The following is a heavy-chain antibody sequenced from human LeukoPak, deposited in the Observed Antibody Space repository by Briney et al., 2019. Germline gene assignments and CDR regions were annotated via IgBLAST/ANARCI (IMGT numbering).Heavy chain of an antibody. J-gene: IGHJ5*02. CDR2: IYHSGST. Sequence: SETLSLTCIVSGGSISSGGYYWSWIRQPPGKGLEWVGYIYHSGSTYYNPSLKSRVTISVDRSKNQFSLKLSSVTAADTAVYYCARDQEGYDILRLNWFDPWGQGTLVTVSS. V-gene: IGHV4-30-2*01. CDR3: ARDQEGYDILRLNWFDP. CDR1: GGSISSGGYY. D-gene: IGHD3-9*01.